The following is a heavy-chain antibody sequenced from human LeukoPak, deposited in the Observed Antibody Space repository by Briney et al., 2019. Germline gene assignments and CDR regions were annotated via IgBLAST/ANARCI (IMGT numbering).Heavy chain of an antibody. D-gene: IGHD3-3*01. CDR2: IYYSGST. CDR1: GGSISSYY. CDR3: ARHPPYYDFWSGYYRPTVDDAFDI. V-gene: IGHV4-59*08. Sequence: PSETLSLTCTVSGGSISSYYWSWIRQPPGKGLEWIGYIYYSGSTNYNPSLKSRVTISVDTSKNQFSLKLSSVTAADTAVYYCARHPPYYDFWSGYYRPTVDDAFDIWGQGTMVTVSS. J-gene: IGHJ3*02.